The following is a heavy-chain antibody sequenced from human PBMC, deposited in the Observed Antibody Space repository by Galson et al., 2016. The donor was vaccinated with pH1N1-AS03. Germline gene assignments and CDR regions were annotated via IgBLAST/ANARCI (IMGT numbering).Heavy chain of an antibody. D-gene: IGHD3-16*02. CDR2: IWHDGSEK. J-gene: IGHJ2*01. CDR3: ARDRYYYDYIWGTYRYDWYFDL. CDR1: GFTFSSHG. V-gene: IGHV3-33*01. Sequence: SLRLSCAASGFTFSSHGMHWVRQTPGKGLEWVAVIWHDGSEKYYADSVRGRFTISRDNSKNTLYLQMNSLSAEDTAVYYCARDRYYYDYIWGTYRYDWYFDLWGRGTLVTVSS.